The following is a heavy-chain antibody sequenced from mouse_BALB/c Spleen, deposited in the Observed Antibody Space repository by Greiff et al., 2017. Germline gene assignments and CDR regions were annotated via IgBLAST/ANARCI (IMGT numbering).Heavy chain of an antibody. D-gene: IGHD2-2*01. V-gene: IGHV1-14*01. J-gene: IGHJ4*01. CDR3: AREGGGYYDAMDD. CDR1: GYTFTSYV. Sequence: SGPELVKPGASVKMSCKASGYTFTSYVMHWVKQKPGQGLEWIGYINPYNDGTKYNEKFKGKATLTSDKSSSTAYMELSSLTSEDSAVYYCAREGGGYYDAMDDWGQGTSVTVSS. CDR2: INPYNDGT.